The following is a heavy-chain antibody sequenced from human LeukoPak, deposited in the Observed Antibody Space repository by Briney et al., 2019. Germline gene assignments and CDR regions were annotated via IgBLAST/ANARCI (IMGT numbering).Heavy chain of an antibody. D-gene: IGHD3-10*01. J-gene: IGHJ4*02. Sequence: GTSVKVSCKASGFTFTSSAVQWVRQARGQRLEWIGWIVVGSGNTNYAQKFQGRVTITADESTSTAYMELSSLRSEDTAVYYCARDSSITMVRGVIINAFHDWGQGTLVTVSS. V-gene: IGHV1-58*01. CDR3: ARDSSITMVRGVIINAFHD. CDR1: GFTFTSSA. CDR2: IVVGSGNT.